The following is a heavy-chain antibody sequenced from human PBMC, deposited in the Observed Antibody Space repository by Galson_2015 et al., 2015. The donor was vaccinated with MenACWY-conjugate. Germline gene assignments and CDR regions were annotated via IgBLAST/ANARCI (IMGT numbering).Heavy chain of an antibody. CDR1: GSTLSSYA. V-gene: IGHV3-23*01. D-gene: IGHD1-26*01. CDR2: ISGSGNST. J-gene: IGHJ3*01. Sequence: SLRLSCAASGSTLSSYAMSWVRQAPAKGLEWVSVISGSGNSTYHADFVKGSFNISRDNSKNTVYLQMNSLSSEDTAVYYCAKGIRTGSRNAFDVWGQRTMVTGSS. CDR3: AKGIRTGSRNAFDV.